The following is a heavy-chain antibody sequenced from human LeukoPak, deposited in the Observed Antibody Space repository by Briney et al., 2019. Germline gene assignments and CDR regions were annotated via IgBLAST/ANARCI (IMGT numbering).Heavy chain of an antibody. J-gene: IGHJ4*02. Sequence: ASVKVSCNASGYTFTSYGISWVRQAPGQGLEWMGWISAYNGNTNYAQKLKGRVTMTTDTSTSTAYMELRSLRSDDTAVYYCARARGRSLITTIDYWGQGTLVTVSS. CDR3: ARARGRSLITTIDY. CDR1: GYTFTSYG. D-gene: IGHD3-22*01. V-gene: IGHV1-18*01. CDR2: ISAYNGNT.